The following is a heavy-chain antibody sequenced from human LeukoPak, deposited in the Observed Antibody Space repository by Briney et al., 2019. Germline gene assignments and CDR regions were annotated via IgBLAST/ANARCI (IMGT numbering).Heavy chain of an antibody. CDR2: IYYSGST. Sequence: SETLSLTCTVSGGSISSYYWSWIRQPPGKGLEWIGYIYYSGSTNYNPSLKSRVTISVDTSKNQFSLKLSSVTAADTAVYYCARGVDCSGGSCYSAADIYYYYYYMDVWGKGTTVTVSS. CDR3: ARGVDCSGGSCYSAADIYYYYYYMDV. D-gene: IGHD2-15*01. J-gene: IGHJ6*03. CDR1: GGSISSYY. V-gene: IGHV4-59*01.